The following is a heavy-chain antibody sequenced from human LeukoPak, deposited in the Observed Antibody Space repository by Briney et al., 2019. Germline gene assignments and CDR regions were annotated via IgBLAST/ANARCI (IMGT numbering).Heavy chain of an antibody. CDR3: ARVPNYYDGRGYYGPYYFAG. J-gene: IGHJ4*02. D-gene: IGHD3-22*01. Sequence: GGSLRLSCAASGFTFSSYWMSWVRQAPGKGLEWVANIKQVGSHKFSRVSVKCQYTLPRDNAKNSLYLQMQRLRAEDTAVYYCARVPNYYDGRGYYGPYYFAGWGQGPLVTVPS. CDR2: IKQVGSHK. V-gene: IGHV3-7*01. CDR1: GFTFSSYW.